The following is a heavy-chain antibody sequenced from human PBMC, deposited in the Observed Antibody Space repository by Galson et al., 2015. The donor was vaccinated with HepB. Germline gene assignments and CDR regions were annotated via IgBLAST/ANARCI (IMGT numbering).Heavy chain of an antibody. CDR1: GFSLSTSGVA. Sequence: PALVKPTQTLTLTCTFSGFSLSTSGVAVGWIRQPPGKALEWLALIYWNDDKRYSSSLKSRVTITKDTSKNQVVLTLTNMDPMDTGTYYCARSRKLGMNFDYWGQGTLVTVSS. J-gene: IGHJ4*02. CDR2: IYWNDDK. D-gene: IGHD7-27*01. V-gene: IGHV2-5*01. CDR3: ARSRKLGMNFDY.